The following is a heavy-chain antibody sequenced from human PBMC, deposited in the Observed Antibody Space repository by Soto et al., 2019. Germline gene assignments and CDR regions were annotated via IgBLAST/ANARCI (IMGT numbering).Heavy chain of an antibody. CDR2: INAGNGNT. J-gene: IGHJ4*02. CDR3: ARAVAVPADFDY. D-gene: IGHD6-19*01. CDR1: GYTFNKYA. Sequence: ASVKVSCKASGYTFNKYAMQWVRQAPGQRLEWMGWINAGNGNTKYSQKFQGRVTITRDTSASTAYMELSSLRSEDTAVYYCARAVAVPADFDYWGQGTLVTVSS. V-gene: IGHV1-3*01.